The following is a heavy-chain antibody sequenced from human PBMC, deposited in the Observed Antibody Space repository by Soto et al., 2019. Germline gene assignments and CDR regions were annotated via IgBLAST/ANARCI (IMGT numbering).Heavy chain of an antibody. CDR2: IIPIFGTA. V-gene: IGHV1-69*01. Sequence: QVQLVQSGAEVKKPGSSVKVSCKASGGTFSRYAISWVRQAPGQGLELMGGIIPIFGTANYAQKFQGRVTSTADESTSTAYMELSSLTSEDTAVDYCARAVGATTDYFDYWGQGTLVTVSS. CDR1: GGTFSRYA. D-gene: IGHD1-26*01. J-gene: IGHJ4*02. CDR3: ARAVGATTDYFDY.